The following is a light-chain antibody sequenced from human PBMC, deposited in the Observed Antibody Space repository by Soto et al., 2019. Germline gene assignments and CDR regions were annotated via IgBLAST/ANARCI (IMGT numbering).Light chain of an antibody. J-gene: IGKJ4*01. V-gene: IGKV3-15*01. Sequence: EIVLTQSPATLSLSPGERATLSCRASQTLSNSFIAWYQQKPGQAPRLLIYGASTGATGIPARFSGSGSGTEFILTISSLQSEDFAVYYCQQYSKWPLTFGGGTKVDIK. CDR2: GAS. CDR1: QTLSNS. CDR3: QQYSKWPLT.